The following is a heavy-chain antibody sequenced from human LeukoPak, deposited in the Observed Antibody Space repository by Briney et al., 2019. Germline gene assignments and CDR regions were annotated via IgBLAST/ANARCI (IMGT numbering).Heavy chain of an antibody. J-gene: IGHJ4*02. CDR1: AYSFTGYY. D-gene: IGHD5-18*01. CDR2: INPKSGGT. CDR3: AREGRVNSAVVLFDY. V-gene: IGHV1-2*02. Sequence: ASVKISCKASAYSFTGYYMHWVRQAPGQGPEWMGWINPKSGGTNYAQKFQGRVNMTRDTSISTTYMELRRLRSDDTAVYYCAREGRVNSAVVLFDYWGQGTLVTVSS.